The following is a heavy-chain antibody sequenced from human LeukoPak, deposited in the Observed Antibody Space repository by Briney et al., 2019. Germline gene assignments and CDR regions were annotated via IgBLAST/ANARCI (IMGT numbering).Heavy chain of an antibody. CDR3: AREVRRRGYNCLFDY. CDR2: IYYSGTT. D-gene: IGHD5-24*01. Sequence: SETLSLTCSVSGDSFSSGDYYWTWIRQPPGKGLEWIGNIYYSGTTNYNPSLKSRVTISVDTPKKQFSLKLSSVTAADTAVYYCAREVRRRGYNCLFDYWGQGTLVTVSS. V-gene: IGHV4-61*08. J-gene: IGHJ4*02. CDR1: GDSFSSGDYY.